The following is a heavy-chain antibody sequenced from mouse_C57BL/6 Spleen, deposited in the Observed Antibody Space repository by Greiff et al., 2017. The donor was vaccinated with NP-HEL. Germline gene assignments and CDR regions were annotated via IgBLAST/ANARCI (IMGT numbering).Heavy chain of an antibody. J-gene: IGHJ4*01. V-gene: IGHV1-55*01. CDR1: GYTFTSYW. D-gene: IGHD1-1*01. CDR2: IYPGSGST. CDR3: AREGDGSSSYYAMDY. Sequence: QVQLQQPGAELVKPGASVKMSCKASGYTFTSYWITWVKQRPGQGLAWLGDIYPGSGSTNYHAKFKSKATLTVDTSSSTAYMPLSSLTSEDSAVYYCAREGDGSSSYYAMDYWGQGTSVTVSS.